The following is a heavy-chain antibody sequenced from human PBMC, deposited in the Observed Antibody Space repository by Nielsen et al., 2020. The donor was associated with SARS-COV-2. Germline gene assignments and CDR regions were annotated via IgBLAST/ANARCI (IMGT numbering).Heavy chain of an antibody. CDR3: VRDREWAFDL. CDR2: ISSSGSDL. Sequence: DSLKISCEVAGHFSWYRFNWVRQAPAQGPEWISYISSSGSDLSYARSVKGRFTISSDNAVNSLFLHMDSLRDEDTAVYYCVRDREWAFDLWGQGTLVTVSS. V-gene: IGHV3-48*02. D-gene: IGHD3-3*01. CDR1: GHFSWYR. J-gene: IGHJ4*02.